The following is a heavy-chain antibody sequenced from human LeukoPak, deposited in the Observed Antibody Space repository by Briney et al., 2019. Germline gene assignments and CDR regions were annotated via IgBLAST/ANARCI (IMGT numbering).Heavy chain of an antibody. Sequence: ASVKVSCKASGYTFTSYGISWVRQAPGQGLEWMGWISAYNGNTNYAQKLQGRVTMTTDTSTSTAYMELRSLRSDDTAVYYCARGIQQWLVRGDAFDIWGQGTMVTVS. CDR2: ISAYNGNT. V-gene: IGHV1-18*01. CDR3: ARGIQQWLVRGDAFDI. J-gene: IGHJ3*02. CDR1: GYTFTSYG. D-gene: IGHD6-19*01.